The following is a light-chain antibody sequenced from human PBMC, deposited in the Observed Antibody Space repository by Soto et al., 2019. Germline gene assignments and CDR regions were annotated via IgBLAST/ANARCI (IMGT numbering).Light chain of an antibody. CDR2: GVS. V-gene: IGKV3-20*01. CDR1: QSVGDTF. CDR3: GQFVSSPPRT. Sequence: EIVLTQSPGTLSLSPGEKATLSCRASQSVGDTFLSWYQQKPGLAPRLLIYGVSNRATGIPDRFSGSGSGTDFILTISRLEPEHFALYYCGQFVSSPPRTFGQGTKVEIK. J-gene: IGKJ1*01.